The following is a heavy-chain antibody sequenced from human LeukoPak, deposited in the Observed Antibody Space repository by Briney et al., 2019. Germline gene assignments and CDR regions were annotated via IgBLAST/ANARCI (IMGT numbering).Heavy chain of an antibody. V-gene: IGHV1-46*01. D-gene: IGHD5-18*01. CDR2: INPSGGST. CDR3: ARDGKTGYSYGYGLNFDY. J-gene: IGHJ4*02. Sequence: ASVKVSCKASGYTFTSYYMYWVRQAPGQGLEWMGIINPSGGSTSYAQKFQGRVTMTRDMSTSTVYMELSSLRSEDTAVYYCARDGKTGYSYGYGLNFDYWGQGTLVTVSS. CDR1: GYTFTSYY.